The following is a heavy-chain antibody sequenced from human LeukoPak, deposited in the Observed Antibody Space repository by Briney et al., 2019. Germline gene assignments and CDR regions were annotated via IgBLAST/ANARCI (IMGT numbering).Heavy chain of an antibody. Sequence: GGSVRPSCAASGFTFSDYYMSWIRQAPGKGLEWVSYISSSSSYTNYADSVKGRFTISRDNAKNSLYLQMTSLRAEDTAVYYCARRFWYAFDIWGQGTMVTVSS. V-gene: IGHV3-11*03. CDR3: ARRFWYAFDI. CDR1: GFTFSDYY. D-gene: IGHD3-3*01. J-gene: IGHJ3*02. CDR2: ISSSSSYT.